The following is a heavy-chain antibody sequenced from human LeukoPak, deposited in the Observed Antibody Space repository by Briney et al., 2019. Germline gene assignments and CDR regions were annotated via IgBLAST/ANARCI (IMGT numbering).Heavy chain of an antibody. CDR1: GYTFTSYY. CDR2: INPNSGGT. V-gene: IGHV1-2*02. J-gene: IGHJ6*03. CDR3: ARGASGSYYDYYYYYMDV. Sequence: GASVKVSCTASGYTFTSYYMHWVRQAPGQGLEWMGWINPNSGGTNYAQKFQGRVTMTRDTSISTAYMELSRLRSDDTAVYYCARGASGSYYDYYYYYMDVWGKGTTVTVSS. D-gene: IGHD1-26*01.